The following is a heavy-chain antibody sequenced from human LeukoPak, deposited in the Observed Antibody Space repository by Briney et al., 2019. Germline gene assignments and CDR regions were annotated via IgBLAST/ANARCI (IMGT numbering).Heavy chain of an antibody. Sequence: GGSLRLSCAASGFTFDDYAMHWVRQASGKGLEWVGRIRSKANSYATAYAASVKGRFTISRDDSKNTAYLQMNSLKTEDTAVYYCVVYSSETYFDYWGQGTLVTVSS. CDR1: GFTFDDYA. CDR2: IRSKANSYAT. J-gene: IGHJ4*02. D-gene: IGHD6-19*01. CDR3: VVYSSETYFDY. V-gene: IGHV3-73*01.